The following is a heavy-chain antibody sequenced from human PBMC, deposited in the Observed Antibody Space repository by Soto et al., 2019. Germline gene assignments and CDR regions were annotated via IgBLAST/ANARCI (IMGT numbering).Heavy chain of an antibody. D-gene: IGHD6-13*01. CDR2: FIPIFCPA. V-gene: IGHV1-69*01. CDR3: GTGSSWTKVDS. Sequence: QVQLVQSGAEVKKPGSSVKVSCKASGGTLSRSAISWVRQAPGQGLEWMGGFIPIFCPAIYAQQFRSRVSIIADESTRTAYMEMSSLRSDDTAVYYCGTGSSWTKVDSWCQGTLVTVS. J-gene: IGHJ4*02. CDR1: GGTLSRSA.